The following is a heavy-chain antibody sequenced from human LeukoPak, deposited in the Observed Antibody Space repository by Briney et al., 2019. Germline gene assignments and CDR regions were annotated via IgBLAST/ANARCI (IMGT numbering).Heavy chain of an antibody. CDR2: IYYSGST. J-gene: IGHJ5*02. V-gene: IGHV4-31*03. CDR1: GGSISSGGYY. D-gene: IGHD1-1*01. CDR3: ARCRLERWFDP. Sequence: SETLSLTCTVSGGSISSGGYYWSWIRQHPGKGLEWIGYIYYSGSTYYNPSLKSRVTISVDTSKNQFSLKLSSVTAADTAVYYRARCRLERWFDPWGQGTLVTVSS.